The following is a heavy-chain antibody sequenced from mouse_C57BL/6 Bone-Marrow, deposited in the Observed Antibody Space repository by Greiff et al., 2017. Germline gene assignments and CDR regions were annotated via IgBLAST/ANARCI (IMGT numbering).Heavy chain of an antibody. D-gene: IGHD1-1*01. CDR1: GYTFTSYG. V-gene: IGHV1-81*01. J-gene: IGHJ2*01. CDR3: AREAEIYYYGSSLDY. Sequence: VQLQQSGAELARPGASVKLSCKASGYTFTSYGISWVKQRTGQGLEWIGEIYPRSGNTYYNEKFKGKATLTADKSSSTAYMELRSLTSEDSAVYFCAREAEIYYYGSSLDYWGQGTTLTVSS. CDR2: IYPRSGNT.